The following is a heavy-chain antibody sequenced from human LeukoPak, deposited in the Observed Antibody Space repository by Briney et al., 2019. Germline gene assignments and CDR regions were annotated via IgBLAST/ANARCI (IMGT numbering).Heavy chain of an antibody. Sequence: SGGSLRLSCAASGFTFSSYAMNWVRQAPGKGLEWVSAISGSGGSTYYADSVKGRFTISRENSKNTLYLQMNSLRAEDTAVYYCAKVYYDSSGYYLNYWGQGTLVTVSS. V-gene: IGHV3-23*01. CDR3: AKVYYDSSGYYLNY. J-gene: IGHJ4*02. CDR2: ISGSGGST. CDR1: GFTFSSYA. D-gene: IGHD3-22*01.